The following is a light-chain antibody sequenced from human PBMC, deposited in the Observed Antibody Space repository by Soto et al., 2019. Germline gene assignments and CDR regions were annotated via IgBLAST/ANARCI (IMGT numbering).Light chain of an antibody. CDR2: DAS. Sequence: EVVLTQSPGTLSLSRGERATLSCRASQSLSSSQLAWYQQKPGQAPRLLIHDASRRATGTPDRFSVSGSGTDFTLTISRLEPGDFAVYYCQQYGDSPRSFGQGTKVDIK. J-gene: IGKJ1*01. CDR3: QQYGDSPRS. CDR1: QSLSSSQ. V-gene: IGKV3-20*01.